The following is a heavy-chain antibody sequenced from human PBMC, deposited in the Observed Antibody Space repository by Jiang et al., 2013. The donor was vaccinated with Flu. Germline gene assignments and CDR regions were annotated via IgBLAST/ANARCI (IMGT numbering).Heavy chain of an antibody. CDR2: INAGNGNT. CDR3: ARYYDFWSGYFGY. Sequence: KVSCEASGYTFTTYTIHWVRQAPGQRLEWMGWINAGNGNTKYSQKFQGRVTLTRDTSANTAFMEVSSLRSEDTAVYYCARYYDFWSGYFGYWGQGTLVTVSS. J-gene: IGHJ4*02. CDR1: GYTFTTYT. V-gene: IGHV1-3*01. D-gene: IGHD3-3*01.